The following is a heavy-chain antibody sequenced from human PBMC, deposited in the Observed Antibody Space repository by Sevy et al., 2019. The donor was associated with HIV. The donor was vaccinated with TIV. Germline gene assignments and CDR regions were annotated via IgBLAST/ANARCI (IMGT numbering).Heavy chain of an antibody. Sequence: GGSLRLSCEVSGFTFSNYWMTWVRQAPGKGLEWVANIKEDGSDKYYGDSVKGRFSISRDKAKNSLYLQMNSLRAEDTAVYYCARDGVEGATDFDYWDQGTLVTVSS. J-gene: IGHJ4*02. CDR1: GFTFSNYW. D-gene: IGHD2-15*01. CDR3: ARDGVEGATDFDY. V-gene: IGHV3-7*01. CDR2: IKEDGSDK.